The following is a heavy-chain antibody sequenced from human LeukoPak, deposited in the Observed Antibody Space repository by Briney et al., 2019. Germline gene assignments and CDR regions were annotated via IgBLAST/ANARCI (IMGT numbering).Heavy chain of an antibody. CDR1: GFTFEDYA. V-gene: IGHV3-43D*03. CDR3: AKDMIYRDAGSYLGGLIDY. J-gene: IGHJ4*02. D-gene: IGHD3-10*01. Sequence: GGSLRLSWAASGFTFEDYAMHWVRQTPGKGLEWVSLISWDGDSTSYADSVKGRFSISRDNSKSSLYLQMNSLSPEDTALYYCAKDMIYRDAGSYLGGLIDYWGQGTLVTVSS. CDR2: ISWDGDST.